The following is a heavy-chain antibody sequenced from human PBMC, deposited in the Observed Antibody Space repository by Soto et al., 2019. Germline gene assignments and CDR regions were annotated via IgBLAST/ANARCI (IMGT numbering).Heavy chain of an antibody. CDR3: AKVMYTWNDVAAFDS. CDR2: IGVSEGST. V-gene: IGHV3-23*01. D-gene: IGHD1-1*01. CDR1: RFTFSNFA. Sequence: HLSESGGGLLQPGGSLKLSCAASRFTFSNFAMSWVRQAPGKGLEWISSIGVSEGSTYYTDSVKGRFTISRDNSKNNLYLQMNSLRVEDTALYYCAKVMYTWNDVAAFDSWGQGTLVSVSS. J-gene: IGHJ4*02.